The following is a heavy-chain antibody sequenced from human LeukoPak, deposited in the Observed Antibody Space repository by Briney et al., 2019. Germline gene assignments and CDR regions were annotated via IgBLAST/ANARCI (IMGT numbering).Heavy chain of an antibody. CDR2: IYHSGST. D-gene: IGHD2-15*01. CDR3: ARGGYCSGGSCYPLDY. J-gene: IGHJ4*02. Sequence: SETLSLTCAVSGGSISSSNWWSWVRQPPGKGLEWIGEIYHSGSTNYNPSLKSRVTISVDKPKNQFSLKLSSVTAADTAVYYCARGGYCSGGSCYPLDYWGQGTLVTVSS. CDR1: GGSISSSNW. V-gene: IGHV4-4*02.